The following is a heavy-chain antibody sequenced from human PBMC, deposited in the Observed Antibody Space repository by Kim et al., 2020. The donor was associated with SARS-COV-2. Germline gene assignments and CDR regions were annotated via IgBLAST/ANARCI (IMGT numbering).Heavy chain of an antibody. J-gene: IGHJ3*02. D-gene: IGHD6-13*01. Sequence: AVTVQGRFANSRDNAKNSLYLQMNSLRAEDTAVYYCARVSIAAALHAFDIWGQGTMVTVS. V-gene: IGHV3-11*05. CDR3: ARVSIAAALHAFDI.